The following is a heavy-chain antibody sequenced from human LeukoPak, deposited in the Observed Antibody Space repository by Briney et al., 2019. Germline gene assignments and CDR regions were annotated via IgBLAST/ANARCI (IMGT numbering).Heavy chain of an antibody. CDR3: ARARDSSGYLGWFDP. D-gene: IGHD3-22*01. CDR2: ISYSGIT. V-gene: IGHV4-59*12. Sequence: SETLSLTCTVSGGSISSDFWSWIRQPPGKGLEGIGYISYSGITNYNPSLKSRVTISVDTSKNQFSLKLSSVTAADTAVYYCARARDSSGYLGWFDPWGQGTLVTVSS. CDR1: GGSISSDF. J-gene: IGHJ5*02.